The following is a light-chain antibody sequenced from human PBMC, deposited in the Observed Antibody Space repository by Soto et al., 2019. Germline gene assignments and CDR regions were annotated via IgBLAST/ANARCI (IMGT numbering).Light chain of an antibody. J-gene: IGKJ3*01. Sequence: EIVLTQSPATLSLSPGESATLSCRASQSVGIFLAWYQQKSGQTPRLLIYDASNRAHGIPARFSGSGSGTDFTLTISSLEPEDFAVYYCQHRSNWLGTFGPGTKVDIK. CDR3: QHRSNWLGT. CDR1: QSVGIF. V-gene: IGKV3-11*01. CDR2: DAS.